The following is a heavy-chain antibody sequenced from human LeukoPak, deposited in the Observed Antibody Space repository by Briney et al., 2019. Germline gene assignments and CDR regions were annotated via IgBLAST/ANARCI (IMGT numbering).Heavy chain of an antibody. CDR1: DGSITSYY. Sequence: SETLSLTCTVSDGSITSYYWNWIRKPPGKGLEWIGNIYNSGSTDYNPSLKSRVTISVNTSKNQISLKLSSVTAADTAVYYCARGNWEVITPDYWGQGTLVTVSS. V-gene: IGHV4-59*01. D-gene: IGHD3-22*01. CDR2: IYNSGST. CDR3: ARGNWEVITPDY. J-gene: IGHJ4*02.